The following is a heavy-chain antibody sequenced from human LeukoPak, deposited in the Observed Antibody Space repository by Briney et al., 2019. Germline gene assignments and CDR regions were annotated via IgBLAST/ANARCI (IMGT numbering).Heavy chain of an antibody. CDR3: VRDRETTVTTLDF. J-gene: IGHJ4*02. Sequence: PGGSLRLSWAASGFIFSSYWMHWVRQVPGKRLVWVSRISGDGSSTTYADSVKGRFTISRDNAKNTLYLQMSSLRAEDTAVYYCVRDRETTVTTLDFWGQGTVVTVSS. CDR1: GFIFSSYW. D-gene: IGHD4-11*01. CDR2: ISGDGSST. V-gene: IGHV3-74*03.